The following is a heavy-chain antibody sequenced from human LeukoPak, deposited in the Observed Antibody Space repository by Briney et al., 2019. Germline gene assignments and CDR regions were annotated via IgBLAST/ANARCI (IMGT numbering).Heavy chain of an antibody. Sequence: PRRSLRLSYAASGFTFSRHAMHWVRQSPGKGLEWVAIISYDGSDEYIADSVKGRFSISRDNSRNTLDLQMNSLTTEDTALYYCARATDHYGSGSYLPLYYFYGMDVWGKGTAVIVSS. J-gene: IGHJ6*04. CDR3: ARATDHYGSGSYLPLYYFYGMDV. V-gene: IGHV3-30*04. D-gene: IGHD3-10*01. CDR2: ISYDGSDE. CDR1: GFTFSRHA.